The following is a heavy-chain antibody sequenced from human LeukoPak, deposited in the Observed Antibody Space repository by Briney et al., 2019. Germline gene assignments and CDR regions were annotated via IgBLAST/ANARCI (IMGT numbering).Heavy chain of an antibody. J-gene: IGHJ6*03. CDR2: IIAIFGTA. Sequence: GSSVKVSCKAYGGTFSSYAISWVRQAPGQGLKWMGGIIAIFGTANYALKFQGRVTITADESTSTAYMELSSLRSEDTAVYYCASRLRADYYYMDVWGKGTTVTVSS. D-gene: IGHD4-17*01. V-gene: IGHV1-69*01. CDR1: GGTFSSYA. CDR3: ASRLRADYYYMDV.